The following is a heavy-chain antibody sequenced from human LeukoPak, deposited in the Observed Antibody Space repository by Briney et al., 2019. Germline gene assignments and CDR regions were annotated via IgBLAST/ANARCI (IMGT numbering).Heavy chain of an antibody. Sequence: PSETLSLTCAVYGGSFSGYYWTWIRQPPGKGLEWIGEINHSGSTNCNPSLKSRVIISLDTSKNQFSLKLRSVTAAGTAVYYCARALDINYYDSSGSLFDYWGQGTLVTVSS. D-gene: IGHD3-22*01. V-gene: IGHV4-34*01. J-gene: IGHJ4*02. CDR3: ARALDINYYDSSGSLFDY. CDR2: INHSGST. CDR1: GGSFSGYY.